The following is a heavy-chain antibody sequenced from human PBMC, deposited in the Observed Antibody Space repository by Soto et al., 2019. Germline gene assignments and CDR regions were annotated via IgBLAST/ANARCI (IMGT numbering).Heavy chain of an antibody. CDR1: GFTFSSYS. Sequence: PGGSLRLSCAASGFTFSSYSMNWVRQAPGKGPEWVSYISSSSSTIYYADSVKGRFTISRDNAKNSLYLQMNSLRDEDTAVYYCARGWFGELLSPGYYGMDAWGQGTTVTVSS. CDR2: ISSSSSTI. V-gene: IGHV3-48*02. D-gene: IGHD3-10*01. J-gene: IGHJ6*02. CDR3: ARGWFGELLSPGYYGMDA.